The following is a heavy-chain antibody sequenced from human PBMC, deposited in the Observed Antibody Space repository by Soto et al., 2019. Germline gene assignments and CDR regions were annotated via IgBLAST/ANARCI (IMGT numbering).Heavy chain of an antibody. V-gene: IGHV1-18*01. CDR3: ARGYYYGSGRPTPGGMDV. D-gene: IGHD3-10*01. Sequence: QVHLVQSGAEVKKPGASVKVSCKASGYTFTNYDINWVRQATGQGFEWMGWISTYTGNTNYAQKLKGRVTMTTATSTSTAYMELRSLRSDDTAVYYCARGYYYGSGRPTPGGMDVWGQGTTVTVSS. J-gene: IGHJ6*02. CDR2: ISTYTGNT. CDR1: GYTFTNYD.